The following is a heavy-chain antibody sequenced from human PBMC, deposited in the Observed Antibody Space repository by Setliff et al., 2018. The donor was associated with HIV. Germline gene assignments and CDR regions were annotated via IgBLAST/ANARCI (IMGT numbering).Heavy chain of an antibody. V-gene: IGHV1-24*01. Sequence: GGSLRLSCAASGFTVSSNYMNWVRQAPGKGLEWMGSFDPKDGKTRYAQKFQGRVTMTEDTSTDTAYMELSSLRSEDTAVYYYVTGSAARPFDYWGQGTLVTVSS. D-gene: IGHD6-6*01. CDR1: GFTVSSNY. J-gene: IGHJ4*02. CDR2: FDPKDGKT. CDR3: VTGSAARPFDY.